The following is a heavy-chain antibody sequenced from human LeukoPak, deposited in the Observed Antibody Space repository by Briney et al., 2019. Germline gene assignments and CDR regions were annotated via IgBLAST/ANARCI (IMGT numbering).Heavy chain of an antibody. CDR1: GGSISSYY. CDR3: ARGAAGTGAADY. CDR2: THYSGST. J-gene: IGHJ4*02. V-gene: IGHV4-59*01. Sequence: SQTLSLTCTVSGGSISSYYWSWIRQPPEKGLEWIGYTHYSGSTKYNPSLKSRLTMSLDTSKNQFSLRLSSVTAADTAVYFCARGAAGTGAADYWGQGTLVTVSS. D-gene: IGHD6-13*01.